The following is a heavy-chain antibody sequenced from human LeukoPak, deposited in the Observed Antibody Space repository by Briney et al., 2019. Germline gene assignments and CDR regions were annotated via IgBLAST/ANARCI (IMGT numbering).Heavy chain of an antibody. CDR1: GGTFSSYA. J-gene: IGHJ5*02. CDR2: IIPIFGTA. Sequence: GASVKVSCKASGGTFSSYAISWVRPAPGQGLEWMGGIIPIFGTANYAQKFQGRVTITADESTSTAYMELSSLRSEDTAVYYCARDLRYYDSSGYYPPNWFDPWGQGTLVTVSS. D-gene: IGHD3-22*01. CDR3: ARDLRYYDSSGYYPPNWFDP. V-gene: IGHV1-69*13.